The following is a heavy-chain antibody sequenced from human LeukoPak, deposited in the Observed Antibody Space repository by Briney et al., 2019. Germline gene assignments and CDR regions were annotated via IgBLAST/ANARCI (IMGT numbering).Heavy chain of an antibody. Sequence: GGSLRLSCAASGFSFSTYSMNWVRQAPGKGLEWVSHISSSSTIYYADSVKGRFTISRDNAKNSLYLQMNSLRVEDTAVYYCARDSSGWYHWFDPWGQGTLVTVSS. CDR1: GFSFSTYS. D-gene: IGHD6-19*01. V-gene: IGHV3-48*01. CDR2: ISSSSTI. J-gene: IGHJ5*02. CDR3: ARDSSGWYHWFDP.